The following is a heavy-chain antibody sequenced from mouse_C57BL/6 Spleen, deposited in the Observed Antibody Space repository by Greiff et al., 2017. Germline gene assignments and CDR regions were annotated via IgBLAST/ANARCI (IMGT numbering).Heavy chain of an antibody. CDR1: GYTFTSYT. J-gene: IGHJ3*01. CDR3: ARGDGDYGNYDWFAY. CDR2: INPSSGYT. Sequence: VQRVESGAELARPGASVKMSCKASGYTFTSYTMHWVKQRPGQGLEWIGYINPSSGYTKYNQKFKDKATLTADKSSSTTYMQLSSLTSEDSAVYDCARGDGDYGNYDWFAYWGQGTLVTVSA. V-gene: IGHV1-4*01. D-gene: IGHD2-1*01.